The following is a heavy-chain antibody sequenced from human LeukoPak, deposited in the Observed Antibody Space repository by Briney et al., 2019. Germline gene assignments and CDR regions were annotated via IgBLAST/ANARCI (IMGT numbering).Heavy chain of an antibody. J-gene: IGHJ5*02. V-gene: IGHV1-46*01. D-gene: IGHD2-8*01. Sequence: ASVKVSCKASGYTFTSYYMHWVRQAPGQGLEWMGIINPSGGSTTYAQKFQGRVTMTRDTPTSTVYMELSSLRSEDAAVYYCARMLAEYCTNNVCGPPGLPYWFDPWGQGILVTVSS. CDR1: GYTFTSYY. CDR3: ARMLAEYCTNNVCGPPGLPYWFDP. CDR2: INPSGGST.